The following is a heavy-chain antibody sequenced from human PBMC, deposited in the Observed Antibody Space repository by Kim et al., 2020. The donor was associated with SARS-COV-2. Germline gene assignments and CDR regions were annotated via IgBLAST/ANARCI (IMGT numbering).Heavy chain of an antibody. D-gene: IGHD3-22*01. Sequence: GGSLRLSCAASGFTFSAYWMHWVRQAPGKGLVWVSRISSDGNNTSYADSVKGRFTISRDNAKNTLYLQMNSLRAEDTAVYYCARTNYYDSSGPVIWGQGTLVTVSS. CDR2: ISSDGNNT. CDR1: GFTFSAYW. CDR3: ARTNYYDSSGPVI. V-gene: IGHV3-74*01. J-gene: IGHJ4*02.